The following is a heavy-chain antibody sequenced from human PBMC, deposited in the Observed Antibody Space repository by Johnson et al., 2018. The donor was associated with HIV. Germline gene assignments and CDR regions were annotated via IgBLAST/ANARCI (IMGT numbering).Heavy chain of an antibody. Sequence: QVQVVESGGGVVQPGGSLRLSCAASGFTFSSYGMHWVRQAPGKGLEWVAFIRYDGSNKYYADSVKGRFTISRDNSKNTLYLQMNSLRAEDTAVDYCATDVAGAGQWVAFEIGGQGTMVTGSS. D-gene: IGHD6-13*01. CDR3: ATDVAGAGQWVAFEI. CDR1: GFTFSSYG. J-gene: IGHJ3*02. V-gene: IGHV3-30*02. CDR2: IRYDGSNK.